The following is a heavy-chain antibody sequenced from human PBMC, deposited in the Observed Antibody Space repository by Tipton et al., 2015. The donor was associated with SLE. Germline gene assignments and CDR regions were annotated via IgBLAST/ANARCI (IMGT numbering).Heavy chain of an antibody. CDR1: GFTYSGYA. D-gene: IGHD3-16*01. Sequence: SGFTYSGYAMHWVRQAPGKGLEWVAFIRADGSNKDYADSVKGRFTTSRDNSKNTLYLQMNRLRVEDTAVYYCAGGTGAYFDHWGQGTLVSVSS. J-gene: IGHJ4*02. V-gene: IGHV3-30*02. CDR3: AGGTGAYFDH. CDR2: IRADGSNK.